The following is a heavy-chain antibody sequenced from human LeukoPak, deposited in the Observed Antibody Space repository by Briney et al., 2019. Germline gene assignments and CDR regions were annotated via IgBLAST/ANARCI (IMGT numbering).Heavy chain of an antibody. J-gene: IGHJ6*02. CDR2: ISYDGSNK. CDR3: ARQEYGMDV. V-gene: IGHV3-30-3*01. Sequence: PGGSLRLSCAASGFTFSSYAMHWVRQAPGKGLEWVVVISYDGSNKYYADSVKGRFTISRDNAKNTLCLQMNSLRAEDTAVYYCARQEYGMDVWGQGTTVTVPS. CDR1: GFTFSSYA.